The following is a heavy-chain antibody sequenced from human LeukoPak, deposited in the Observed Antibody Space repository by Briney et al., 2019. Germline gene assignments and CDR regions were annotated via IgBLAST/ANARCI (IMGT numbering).Heavy chain of an antibody. D-gene: IGHD6-13*01. CDR1: GGTFSSYA. V-gene: IGHV1-69*13. CDR3: ARDSPKTLGAFDI. CDR2: IIPIFGTA. J-gene: IGHJ3*02. Sequence: SVKVSCKASGGTFSSYAISWVRQAPGQGLEWMGGIIPIFGTANYAQKFQGRVTITADESTSTAYMELSSLRSEDTAVYYCARDSPKTLGAFDIWGQGTMVTVSS.